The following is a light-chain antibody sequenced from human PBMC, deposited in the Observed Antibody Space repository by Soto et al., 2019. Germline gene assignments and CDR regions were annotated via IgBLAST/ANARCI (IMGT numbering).Light chain of an antibody. CDR1: SSNIGAGYD. V-gene: IGLV1-40*01. CDR3: QSFDSALSAYV. CDR2: DDN. Sequence: QSVLTQPPSVSGAPGQRVAISCAGGSSNIGAGYDLHWYQHLPGTAPKLLIYDDNNRPSGVPDRFSGSRSGTSASLAITGLQAEDEADYYCQSFDSALSAYVFGTGTKVTVL. J-gene: IGLJ1*01.